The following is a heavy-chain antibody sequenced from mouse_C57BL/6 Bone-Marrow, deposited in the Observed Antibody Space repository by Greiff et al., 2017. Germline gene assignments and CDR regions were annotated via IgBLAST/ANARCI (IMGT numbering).Heavy chain of an antibody. CDR1: GYTFTSYW. V-gene: IGHV1-59*01. CDR3: ARPATVVDWYFDF. J-gene: IGHJ1*03. D-gene: IGHD1-1*01. CDR2: IDPSDSYT. Sequence: QVQLQQPGAELVRPGTSVKLSCKASGYTFTSYWMHWVKQRPGQGLEWIGVIDPSDSYTNYNQKFKGKATLTVDTASSTAYMQLSSLTSEDSAVYYCARPATVVDWYFDFWCTGTTVTVSA.